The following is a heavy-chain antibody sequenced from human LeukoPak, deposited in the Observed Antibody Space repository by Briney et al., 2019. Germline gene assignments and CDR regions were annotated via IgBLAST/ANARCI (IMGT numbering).Heavy chain of an antibody. CDR2: ISSSGVI. CDR3: ASRITMVRGPGAFDI. J-gene: IGHJ3*02. CDR1: GFTFSDYP. Sequence: GGSLRLSCAASGFTFSDYPMNWVRQIQGKGLEWVSDISSSGVIYSADSVRGRFSISRENAMNSVYMQINSLRAEDTAVYYCASRITMVRGPGAFDIWGQGTMVTVSS. D-gene: IGHD3-10*01. V-gene: IGHV3-69-1*02.